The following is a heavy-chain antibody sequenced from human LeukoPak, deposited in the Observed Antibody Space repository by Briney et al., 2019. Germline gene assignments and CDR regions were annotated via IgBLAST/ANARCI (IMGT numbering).Heavy chain of an antibody. J-gene: IGHJ5*02. D-gene: IGHD2-2*01. V-gene: IGHV4-34*01. CDR2: INHSGST. CDR1: GGSFSGYY. CDR3: ARLLVVPAAHPFPFDP. Sequence: SETLSLTCAVYGGSFSGYYWSWIRQPPGKGLEWIGEINHSGSTNYNPSLKSRATISVDTSKNQFSLKLSSVTAADTAVYYCARLLVVPAAHPFPFDPWGQGTLVTVSS.